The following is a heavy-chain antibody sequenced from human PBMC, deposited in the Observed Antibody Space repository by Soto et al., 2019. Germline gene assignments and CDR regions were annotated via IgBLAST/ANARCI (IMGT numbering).Heavy chain of an antibody. CDR3: ARVPVTIEDGMDV. CDR1: GGSISSDNCS. J-gene: IGHJ6*02. CDR2: LYHSGST. V-gene: IGHV4-30-2*01. D-gene: IGHD4-17*01. Sequence: QLQLQESGSGLVKPSQTLSLTCAVSGGSISSDNCSWSWIRQPPGKGLEWIGYLYHSGSTDYIPSLKRRASISVDKSSNHFSLKLSSVSAADTAVYVCARVPVTIEDGMDVWGQGTTGTVSS.